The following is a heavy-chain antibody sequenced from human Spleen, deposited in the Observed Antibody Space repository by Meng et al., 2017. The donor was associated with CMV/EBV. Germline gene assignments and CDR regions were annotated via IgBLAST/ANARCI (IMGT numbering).Heavy chain of an antibody. D-gene: IGHD2-2*02. Sequence: ASVKVSCKASGYTFTGYYIYWVRQAPGQGLEWMGWINPNSGGTNYAQKFQGRVTMTRDTSINTAYMDLSRLRSDDTAVYYCARDRGCSSTSCYIFGFDPWGQGTLVTVSS. CDR3: ARDRGCSSTSCYIFGFDP. V-gene: IGHV1-2*02. CDR2: INPNSGGT. CDR1: GYTFTGYY. J-gene: IGHJ5*02.